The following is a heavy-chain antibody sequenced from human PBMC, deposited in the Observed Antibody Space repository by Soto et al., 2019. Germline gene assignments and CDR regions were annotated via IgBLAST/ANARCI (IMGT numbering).Heavy chain of an antibody. CDR1: GDSISSSSYY. V-gene: IGHV4-39*01. CDR3: ARLNCGGDCYYASGVPRFYYYGMDV. D-gene: IGHD2-21*02. CDR2: IYYSGST. J-gene: IGHJ6*02. Sequence: PSETLSLTCTVSGDSISSSSYYWGWIRQPPGKGLEWIGSIYYSGSTYYNPSLKSRVTISVDTSKNQFSLKLSSVTAADTAVYYCARLNCGGDCYYASGVPRFYYYGMDVWGQGTTVTVSS.